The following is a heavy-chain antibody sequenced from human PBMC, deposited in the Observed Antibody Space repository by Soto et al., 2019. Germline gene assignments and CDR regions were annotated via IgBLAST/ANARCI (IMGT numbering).Heavy chain of an antibody. V-gene: IGHV4-34*01. Sequence: QVQLQQWGAGLLKPSETLSLTCAVYGGSFSGYYWSWIRQPPGKGLEWIGEINHSGSTNYNPSLKSRVTLSVDTSKNQFSLKLSSVTAADTAVYYCATQYYDILTGPNWFDPWGQGTLVTVSS. CDR2: INHSGST. J-gene: IGHJ5*02. CDR3: ATQYYDILTGPNWFDP. CDR1: GGSFSGYY. D-gene: IGHD3-9*01.